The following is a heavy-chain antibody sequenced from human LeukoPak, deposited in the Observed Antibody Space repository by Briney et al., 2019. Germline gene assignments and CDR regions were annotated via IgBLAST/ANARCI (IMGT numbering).Heavy chain of an antibody. D-gene: IGHD3-10*02. CDR2: ISSSGSTI. CDR1: GFTSSSYW. Sequence: GGSLRLSCALSGFTSSSYWMHWVRQVPGKGLEWVSYISSSGSTIYYADSVKGRFTISRDNAKNSLYLQMNSLRAEDTAVYYCAELGITMIGGVWGKGTAVTISS. CDR3: AELGITMIGGV. J-gene: IGHJ6*04. V-gene: IGHV3-48*04.